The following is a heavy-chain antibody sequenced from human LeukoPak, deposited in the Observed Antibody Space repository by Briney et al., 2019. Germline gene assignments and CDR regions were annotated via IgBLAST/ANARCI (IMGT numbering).Heavy chain of an antibody. Sequence: GGSLRLSCAASGFTVSSDYMSWVRQAPGKGLEWVSVIYSGGGTYYADAVKGRFTISRDNSKNTLYLQMNSLRAGDTAVYYCARDHYVDAFDIWGQGTMVTVSS. V-gene: IGHV3-66*01. CDR3: ARDHYVDAFDI. J-gene: IGHJ3*02. D-gene: IGHD3-16*01. CDR1: GFTVSSDY. CDR2: IYSGGGT.